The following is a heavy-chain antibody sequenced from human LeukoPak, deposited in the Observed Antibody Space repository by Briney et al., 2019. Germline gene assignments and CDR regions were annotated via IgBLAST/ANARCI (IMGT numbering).Heavy chain of an antibody. CDR2: IYTRGST. Sequence: SETLSLTCTDSGGSINNYYWSLILQPAGKRLEWIGRIYTRGSTNYNPSLKSRVTMSVDTSKNQFSLKLSSVTAADTAVYYCARGRYCSADICSGGDAFDIWGQGTMVSVSS. CDR3: ARGRYCSADICSGGDAFDI. D-gene: IGHD2-15*01. V-gene: IGHV4-4*07. CDR1: GGSINNYY. J-gene: IGHJ3*02.